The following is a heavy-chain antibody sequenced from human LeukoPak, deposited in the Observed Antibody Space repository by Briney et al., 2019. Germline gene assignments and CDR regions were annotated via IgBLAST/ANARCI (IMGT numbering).Heavy chain of an antibody. D-gene: IGHD3-9*01. V-gene: IGHV3-48*03. Sequence: GGSLRLSCAASGFTFSSYEMNWVRQAPGKGLEWVSYISSSGSTIYYADSVKGRFTISRDNAKNSLYLQMNSLRAEDTAVYYCARSQYYDILTGYYPFDYWGQGTLVTVSS. CDR1: GFTFSSYE. CDR3: ARSQYYDILTGYYPFDY. CDR2: ISSSGSTI. J-gene: IGHJ4*02.